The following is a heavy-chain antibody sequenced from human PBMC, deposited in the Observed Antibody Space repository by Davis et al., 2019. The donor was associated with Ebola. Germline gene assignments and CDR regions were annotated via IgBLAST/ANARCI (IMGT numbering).Heavy chain of an antibody. J-gene: IGHJ2*01. Sequence: GESLKTSCAASGCTFSDYYMSWIRQAPGKGLVWVSYFRSSSSYTNNADSVKGRFTISRDNAKNSLYLQMNSLRAEDTAVYYCARGARYWYFDLWGRGTLVTVSS. CDR1: GCTFSDYY. CDR2: FRSSSSYT. CDR3: ARGARYWYFDL. V-gene: IGHV3-11*06.